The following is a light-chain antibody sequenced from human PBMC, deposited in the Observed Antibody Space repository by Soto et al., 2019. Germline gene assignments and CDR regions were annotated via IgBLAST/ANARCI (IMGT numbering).Light chain of an antibody. V-gene: IGLV9-49*01. CDR1: SGYSNYK. CDR2: VGTGGIVG. J-gene: IGLJ1*01. CDR3: GADHGSGSNFVRYV. Sequence: QPVLTQPPSASASLGASVTLTCTLSSGYSNYKVDWYQQRPGKGPRFVMRVGTGGIVGSKGDGIPDCFSVLGSGLNRYLTIKNIQEEDESDYHCGADHGSGSNFVRYVFGTGTKLTVL.